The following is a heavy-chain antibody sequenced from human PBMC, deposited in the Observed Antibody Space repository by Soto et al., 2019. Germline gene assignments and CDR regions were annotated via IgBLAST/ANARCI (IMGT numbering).Heavy chain of an antibody. D-gene: IGHD6-6*01. CDR2: IFNSGYT. CDR1: GGSISSGDYY. V-gene: IGHV4-31*03. J-gene: IGHJ5*02. Sequence: QVQLQESGPGLVKPSQTLSLTCTVSGGSISSGDYYWTWIRQHPGKGLEWIGYIFNSGYTSYNPSLKSRVTITADTSMNQFSLRLSSVTAADTAVYYGAREAGLLVHWFDPWGQGTLVTVSS. CDR3: AREAGLLVHWFDP.